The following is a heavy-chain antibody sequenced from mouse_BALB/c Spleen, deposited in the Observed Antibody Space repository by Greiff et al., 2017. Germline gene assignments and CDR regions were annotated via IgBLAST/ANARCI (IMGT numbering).Heavy chain of an antibody. Sequence: DVMLVESGGGLVKPGGSLKLSCAASGFTFSSYAMSWVRQSPEKRLEWVAEISSGGSYTYYPDTVTGRFTISRDNAKNTLYLEMSSLRSEDTAMYYCARVNYDPAWFAYWGQGTLVTVSA. V-gene: IGHV5-9-4*01. CDR2: ISSGGSYT. J-gene: IGHJ3*01. D-gene: IGHD2-4*01. CDR1: GFTFSSYA. CDR3: ARVNYDPAWFAY.